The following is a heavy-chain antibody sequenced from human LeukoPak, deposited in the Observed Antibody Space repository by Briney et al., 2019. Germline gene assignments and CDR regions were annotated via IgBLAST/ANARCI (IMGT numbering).Heavy chain of an antibody. CDR3: ARDLSGLNGGWFDP. J-gene: IGHJ5*02. V-gene: IGHV1-2*02. Sequence: AASVKVSCEASGYTFTGYYMHWVRQAPGQGLEWMGWINPNSGGTNYAQKFQGRVTMTRDTSISTAYMELSRLRSDDTAVYYCARDLSGLNGGWFDPWGQGTLVTVSS. D-gene: IGHD1-26*01. CDR2: INPNSGGT. CDR1: GYTFTGYY.